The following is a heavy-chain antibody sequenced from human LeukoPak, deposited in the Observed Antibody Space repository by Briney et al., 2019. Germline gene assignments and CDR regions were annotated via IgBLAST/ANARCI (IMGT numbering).Heavy chain of an antibody. CDR2: ISWNSGSI. Sequence: GGSLRLSCAASGFTFSSYAMHWDRQAPGKGLEWVSGISWNSGSIGYADSVKGRFTISRDNAENSLYLQMNSLRAEDTALYYCAKDKHSSSWLRLDYWGQGTLVTVSS. CDR1: GFTFSSYA. CDR3: AKDKHSSSWLRLDY. D-gene: IGHD6-13*01. J-gene: IGHJ4*02. V-gene: IGHV3-9*01.